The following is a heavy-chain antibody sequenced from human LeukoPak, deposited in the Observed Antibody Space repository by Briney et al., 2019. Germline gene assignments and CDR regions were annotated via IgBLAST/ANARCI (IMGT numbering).Heavy chain of an antibody. V-gene: IGHV3-48*01. CDR1: GFTFSSYS. CDR2: ISSSSSTI. CDR3: ARVATSDYAFDY. D-gene: IGHD4-17*01. J-gene: IGHJ4*02. Sequence: PGGSLRLSCAASGFTFSSYSMNWVRQAPGKGLEWVSYISSSSSTIYYADSVKGRFTISRANSKNTLYLQMNSLRVEDTAAYYCARVATSDYAFDYWGQGTLVTVSS.